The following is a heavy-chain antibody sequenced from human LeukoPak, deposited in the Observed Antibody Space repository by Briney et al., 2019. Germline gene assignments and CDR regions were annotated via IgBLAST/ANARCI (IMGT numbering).Heavy chain of an antibody. D-gene: IGHD2-2*02. CDR3: AISVVPAAIRPFDY. Sequence: GRSLRLSCAASGFTFSSYGMHWVRQAPGKGLEWVAVIWYDGSNKYYADSVKGRFTISRDNSKNTLYLQMNSLRAEDTAVYYCAISVVPAAIRPFDYWGQGTLVTVSS. CDR1: GFTFSSYG. J-gene: IGHJ4*02. V-gene: IGHV3-33*01. CDR2: IWYDGSNK.